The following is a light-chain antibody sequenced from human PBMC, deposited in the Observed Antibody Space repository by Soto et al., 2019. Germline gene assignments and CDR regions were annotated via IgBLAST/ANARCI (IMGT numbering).Light chain of an antibody. V-gene: IGKV1-39*01. CDR3: QQSYSTPRT. J-gene: IGKJ1*01. CDR1: QSISDY. CDR2: AAS. Sequence: DIQMTQSPSSLSASVGDRVTITCRAAQSISDYLNWYQQEPGKAPKLLIYAASSLQSGVPSRFSGSGSGTDFTLTISSLQPEDFGTYYCQQSYSTPRTFGQGAKVDI.